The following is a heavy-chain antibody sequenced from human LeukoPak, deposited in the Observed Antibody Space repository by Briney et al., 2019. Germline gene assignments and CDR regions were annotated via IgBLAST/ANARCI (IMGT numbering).Heavy chain of an antibody. V-gene: IGHV3-48*02. CDR1: GFTFSSYS. Sequence: GGSLRLSCAASGFTFSSYSMNWVRQAPGKGLEWVSHITASGTAMFYADSVKGRLTISRDNAKNSLYLQMNSLRDEDTAVYYCASSGSYRFDYWGRGTLVTVSS. CDR3: ASSGSYRFDY. CDR2: ITASGTAM. J-gene: IGHJ4*02. D-gene: IGHD1-26*01.